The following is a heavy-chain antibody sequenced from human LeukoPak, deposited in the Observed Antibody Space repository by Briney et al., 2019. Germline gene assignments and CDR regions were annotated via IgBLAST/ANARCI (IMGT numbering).Heavy chain of an antibody. V-gene: IGHV4-39*01. J-gene: IGHJ4*02. CDR2: IYYSGST. CDR1: DGSISSSTYY. Sequence: SETLSLTCTVSDGSISSSTYYWGWLRQPPGKGLEWIGSIYYSGSTYYNPSLESRVTMSVDTSKNQFSLKLSSVTAADTAVYYCARHIVGATMRIDYWGQGTLVTVSS. CDR3: ARHIVGATMRIDY. D-gene: IGHD1-26*01.